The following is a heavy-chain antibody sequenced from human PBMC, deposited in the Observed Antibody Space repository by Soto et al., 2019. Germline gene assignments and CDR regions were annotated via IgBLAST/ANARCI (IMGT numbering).Heavy chain of an antibody. V-gene: IGHV4-59*01. CDR3: ARSPAVKNILTGYYPSNWFDP. D-gene: IGHD3-9*01. CDR1: GGSLSSYY. CDR2: IYYSGST. J-gene: IGHJ5*02. Sequence: SETLSLTCTVSGGSLSSYYWSWIRQPPGKGLEWIGYIYYSGSTNYNPSLKSRVTISVDTSKNQFSLKLSSVTAADTAVYYCARSPAVKNILTGYYPSNWFDPWGQGTLVTVSS.